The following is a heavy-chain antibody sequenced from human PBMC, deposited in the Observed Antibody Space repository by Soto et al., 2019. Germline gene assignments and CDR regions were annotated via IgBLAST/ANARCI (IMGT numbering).Heavy chain of an antibody. D-gene: IGHD3-22*01. CDR3: AREYYYDSSGPRPQFTFDY. CDR1: GFTFSSYA. Sequence: GGSLRLSCAASGFTFSSYAMHRVRQAPGKGLEWVAVISYDGSNKYYADSVKGRFTISRDNSKNTLYLQMNSLRAEDTAVYYCAREYYYDSSGPRPQFTFDYWGQGTLVTVSS. V-gene: IGHV3-30-3*01. CDR2: ISYDGSNK. J-gene: IGHJ4*02.